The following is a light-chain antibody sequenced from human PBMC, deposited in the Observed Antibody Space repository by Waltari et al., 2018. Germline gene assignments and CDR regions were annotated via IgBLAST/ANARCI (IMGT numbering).Light chain of an antibody. V-gene: IGLV2-14*03. Sequence: QSALTQPASVSGSPGQSITISCTGTSNDVGGYNYVSWYQHHPGKAPQLRIYDVGVRPSGVSNRFAGSQSGNTAALTISGLQAEDEAEYYCTSYATGSSYIFGGGTKVTV. J-gene: IGLJ1*01. CDR3: TSYATGSSYI. CDR1: SNDVGGYNY. CDR2: DVG.